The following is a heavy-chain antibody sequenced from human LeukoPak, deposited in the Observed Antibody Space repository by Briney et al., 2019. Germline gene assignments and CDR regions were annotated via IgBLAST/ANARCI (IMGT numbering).Heavy chain of an antibody. CDR2: ISAYNGNA. CDR3: ARDTMVRGVILTHGFDP. V-gene: IGHV1-18*01. CDR1: GGTFSSYG. J-gene: IGHJ5*02. Sequence: EASVKVSCKASGGTFSSYGISWVRQAPGQGLEWMGWISAYNGNANYAQKLQGRVTMTTDTSTSTAYMELRSLRSDDTAVYYCARDTMVRGVILTHGFDPWGQGTLVTVSS. D-gene: IGHD3-10*01.